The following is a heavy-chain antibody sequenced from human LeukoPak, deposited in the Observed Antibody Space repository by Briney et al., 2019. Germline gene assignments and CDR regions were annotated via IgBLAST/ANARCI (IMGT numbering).Heavy chain of an antibody. CDR3: AGQPENTRGFY. Sequence: SETLSLTCTVSGGSITSTLYYWGWFRRSSGKGLEWIGSIYYSGSTYYNPSLKSRVTISVDTSKNQFSLRLTSVTAADTAVYFCAGQPENTRGFYWGQGTLVTVSS. V-gene: IGHV4-39*01. J-gene: IGHJ1*01. CDR2: IYYSGST. CDR1: GGSITSTLYY. D-gene: IGHD2-2*01.